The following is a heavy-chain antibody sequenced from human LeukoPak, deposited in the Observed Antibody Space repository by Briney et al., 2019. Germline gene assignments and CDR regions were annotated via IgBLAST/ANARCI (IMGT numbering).Heavy chain of an antibody. D-gene: IGHD6-25*01. Sequence: GGSLRLSCAASGFTFRSYDMHWVRQATGKGLEWVSAIGTAGDTYYPGSVKGRFTISRENAKNSLYLQMNSLRAGDTAVYYCARAQQRGAFDIWGQGTMVTVSS. CDR3: ARAQQRGAFDI. CDR2: IGTAGDT. J-gene: IGHJ3*02. CDR1: GFTFRSYD. V-gene: IGHV3-13*01.